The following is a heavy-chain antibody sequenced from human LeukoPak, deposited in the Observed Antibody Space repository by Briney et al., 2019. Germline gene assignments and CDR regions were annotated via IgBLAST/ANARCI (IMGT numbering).Heavy chain of an antibody. CDR3: ARRGYSYGSYYFDY. Sequence: PGGSLRLSCAASGFTFSSYWMSWVRQAPGKGLEWVANIKQDGSEKYYVDSVKGRFTISRDNAKNSLYLQMNSLRAEDTAVYYCARRGYSYGSYYFDYWGQGTLVTVSS. V-gene: IGHV3-7*03. J-gene: IGHJ4*02. CDR2: IKQDGSEK. CDR1: GFTFSSYW. D-gene: IGHD5-18*01.